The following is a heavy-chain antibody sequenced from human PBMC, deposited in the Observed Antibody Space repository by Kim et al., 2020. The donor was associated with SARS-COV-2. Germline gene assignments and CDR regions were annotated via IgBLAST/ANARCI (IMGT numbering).Heavy chain of an antibody. D-gene: IGHD5-18*01. J-gene: IGHJ4*02. CDR3: ARFSYGHQGFDY. V-gene: IGHV4-4*02. Sequence: YNPSLKSRVTISVDKSKNQFSLKLSSVTAADTAVYYCARFSYGHQGFDYWGQGTLVTVSS.